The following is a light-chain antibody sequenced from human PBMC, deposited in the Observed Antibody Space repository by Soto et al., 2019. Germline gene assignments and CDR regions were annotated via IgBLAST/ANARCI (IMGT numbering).Light chain of an antibody. Sequence: QSALTQPPSASGSPGQSVTISCTGTSSDVGAYNYVSWYQQLPGKAPKLIIYEVSKRPSGVPDRFSGSKSGNTASLTVSGLQAGDEADYSCTSYAGTYSFFYVFGTGTKVTVL. V-gene: IGLV2-8*01. CDR1: SSDVGAYNY. CDR3: TSYAGTYSFFYV. J-gene: IGLJ1*01. CDR2: EVS.